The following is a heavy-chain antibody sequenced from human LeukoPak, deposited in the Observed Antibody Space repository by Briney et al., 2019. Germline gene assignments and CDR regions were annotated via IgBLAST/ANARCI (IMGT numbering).Heavy chain of an antibody. V-gene: IGHV4-59*01. J-gene: IGHJ5*02. Sequence: PSETLSLTCTVSGGSISNYYWSWIRQPPGKGLEWIGYIYYSGSTNYNPSLKGRVTISVDTSKNQFSLKLSSVTAADTAVYYCARGSGKNWFDPWGQGTLVTVSS. D-gene: IGHD6-19*01. CDR3: ARGSGKNWFDP. CDR1: GGSISNYY. CDR2: IYYSGST.